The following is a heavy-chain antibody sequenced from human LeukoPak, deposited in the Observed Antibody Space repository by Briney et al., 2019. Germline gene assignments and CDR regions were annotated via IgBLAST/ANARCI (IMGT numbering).Heavy chain of an antibody. CDR1: GFTFSSYA. CDR2: ISYDGSNK. CDR3: AREFGDGAFDI. D-gene: IGHD3-10*01. V-gene: IGHV3-30*04. J-gene: IGHJ3*02. Sequence: PGGSLRLSCAASGFTFSSYAMHWVRQAPGKGLEWVAVISYDGSNKYYADSVKGRFTICRGNAKKSLYLQMNRLRAEDTAVYYCAREFGDGAFDIWGQGTMVTVSS.